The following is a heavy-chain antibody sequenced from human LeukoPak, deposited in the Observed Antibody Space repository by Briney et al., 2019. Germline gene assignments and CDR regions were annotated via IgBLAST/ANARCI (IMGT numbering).Heavy chain of an antibody. V-gene: IGHV3-30*02. CDR3: AKEASYYYDSSGFPLYYFDY. CDR1: GFTFSSYG. CDR2: IRYDGSNK. J-gene: IGHJ4*02. Sequence: GSLRLSCAASGFTFSSYGMHWVRQAPGKGLEWVAFIRYDGSNKYYADSVKGRFTISRDNSKNTLYLQMNSLRAEDTAVYYCAKEASYYYDSSGFPLYYFDYWGQGTLVTVSS. D-gene: IGHD3-22*01.